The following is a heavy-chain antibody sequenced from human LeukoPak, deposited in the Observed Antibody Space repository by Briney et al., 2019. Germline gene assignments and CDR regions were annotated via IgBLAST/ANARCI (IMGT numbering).Heavy chain of an antibody. CDR3: AGRRSGYSYDY. CDR1: SGSIGGDTYY. D-gene: IGHD5-18*01. CDR2: IYYRGTT. Sequence: SETLSLTCTVSSGSIGGDTYYWGWIRQPPGKGLEWIGSIYYRGTTYYNPSLKSRVTISVDTTKNQFSLMLNSVTAADTAVYYYAGRRSGYSYDYWGQGTLVTVSS. V-gene: IGHV4-39*01. J-gene: IGHJ4*02.